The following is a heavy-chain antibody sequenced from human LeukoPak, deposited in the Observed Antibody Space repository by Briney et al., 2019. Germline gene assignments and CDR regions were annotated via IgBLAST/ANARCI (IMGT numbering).Heavy chain of an antibody. D-gene: IGHD6-13*01. J-gene: IGHJ5*02. CDR2: ISGSGGST. CDR3: ANPGIAKKPPNWFDP. Sequence: PGGSLRLSCAASGFTFSNYDMSWVRQAPGKGLEWVSAISGSGGSTYYADSVKGRFTISRDNSKNTLYLQMNSLRAEDTAVYYCANPGIAKKPPNWFDPWGQGTLVTVSS. V-gene: IGHV3-23*01. CDR1: GFTFSNYD.